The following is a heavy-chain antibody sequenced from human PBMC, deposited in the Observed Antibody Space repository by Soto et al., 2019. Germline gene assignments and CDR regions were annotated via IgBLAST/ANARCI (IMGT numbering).Heavy chain of an antibody. D-gene: IGHD4-17*01. CDR2: ISYSGTT. J-gene: IGHJ4*02. CDR1: GGSLSSGNYY. V-gene: IGHV4-30-4*01. Sequence: SETLSLTCTVSGGSLSSGNYYWSWIRQLPGKGLEWIGFISYSGTTHYSASLRSRVSISVDTSKNQFSLDLSSVTAADTAVYYCATMGTPVTGLYYFDYWGQG. CDR3: ATMGTPVTGLYYFDY.